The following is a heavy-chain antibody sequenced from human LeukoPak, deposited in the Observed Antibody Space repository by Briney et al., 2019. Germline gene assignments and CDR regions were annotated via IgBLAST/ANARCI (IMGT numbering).Heavy chain of an antibody. CDR2: IIPIFGTA. D-gene: IGHD3-22*01. CDR1: GGTFSSYA. Sequence: ASVKVSCKASGGTFSSYAISWVRQAPGQGLEWMGGIIPIFGTANYAQKFQGRVTITADESTSTAYMELSSLRSEDTAVYYCARAGSYYYDSSGYYYDWGQGTLATVSS. V-gene: IGHV1-69*13. J-gene: IGHJ4*02. CDR3: ARAGSYYYDSSGYYYD.